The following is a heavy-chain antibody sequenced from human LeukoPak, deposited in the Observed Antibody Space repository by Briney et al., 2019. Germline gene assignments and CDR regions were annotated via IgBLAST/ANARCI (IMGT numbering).Heavy chain of an antibody. D-gene: IGHD3-22*01. V-gene: IGHV1-18*01. CDR1: GYTFTSYG. CDR2: ISAYNGNT. CDR3: ARFGVGYYYDSSAYYY. J-gene: IGHJ4*02. Sequence: ASVKVSCKASGYTFTSYGISWVRQAPGQGLEWMGWISAYNGNTNYAQKLQGRVTMTTDTSTSTAYMELRSPSSDDTAVYYCARFGVGYYYDSSAYYYWGQGTLVTVSS.